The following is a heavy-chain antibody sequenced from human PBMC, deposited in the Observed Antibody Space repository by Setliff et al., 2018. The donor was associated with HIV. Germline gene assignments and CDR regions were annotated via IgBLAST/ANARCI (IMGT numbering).Heavy chain of an antibody. Sequence: PSETLSLTCNVSGSSITSSSDYYWAWIRQPPGKGLEWIGEGDQSGSANYNPSLTGRGTISVDTLKRHFSLKLTSVTAADAAVYYCARGRQGPSYYDSTGLSRGRDFDFWGQGTTVTVSS. CDR1: GSSITSSSDYY. CDR2: GDQSGSA. V-gene: IGHV4-39*02. D-gene: IGHD3-16*01. CDR3: ARGRQGPSYYDSTGLSRGRDFDF. J-gene: IGHJ4*03.